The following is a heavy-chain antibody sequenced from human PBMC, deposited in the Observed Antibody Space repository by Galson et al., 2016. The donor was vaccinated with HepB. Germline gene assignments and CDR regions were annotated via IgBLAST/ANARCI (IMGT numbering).Heavy chain of an antibody. J-gene: IGHJ6*02. CDR2: TSYSGTA. CDR3: ARNDVLHVFHGMDV. CDR1: GVPVRTFY. V-gene: IGHV4-59*02. D-gene: IGHD3-10*02. Sequence: LTCTVSGVPVRTFYWSWVRHPPGKGLEWLGYTSYSGTADYNPSLKSRVTISMDKSKNQVSLKLNSTTAADTAVYYCARNDVLHVFHGMDVWGPGTTVTVSS.